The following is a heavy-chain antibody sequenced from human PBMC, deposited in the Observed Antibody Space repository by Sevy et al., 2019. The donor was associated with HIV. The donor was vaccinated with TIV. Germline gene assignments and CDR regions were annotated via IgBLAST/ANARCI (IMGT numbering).Heavy chain of an antibody. J-gene: IGHJ3*02. CDR3: ARDGRGISAFDI. D-gene: IGHD3-3*02. CDR1: EFIFSSHA. Sequence: GGSLRLSCAASEFIFSSHAVSWVRQAPGKGLEWVSAISGNGENTHYADSVRGRFTISRDNFKNTLYLQMNSLRAEDTVLYYCARDGRGISAFDIWGPGTMVTVSS. CDR2: ISGNGENT. V-gene: IGHV3-23*01.